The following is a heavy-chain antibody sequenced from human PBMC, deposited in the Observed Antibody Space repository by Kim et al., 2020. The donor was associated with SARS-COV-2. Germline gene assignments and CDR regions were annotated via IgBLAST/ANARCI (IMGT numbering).Heavy chain of an antibody. Sequence: FTISRDNAKNSLYLQMNSLRAEDTAVYYCARVRVTMVRGVINEEYNWFDPWGQGTLVTVSS. V-gene: IGHV3-11*06. CDR3: ARVRVTMVRGVINEEYNWFDP. D-gene: IGHD3-10*01. J-gene: IGHJ5*02.